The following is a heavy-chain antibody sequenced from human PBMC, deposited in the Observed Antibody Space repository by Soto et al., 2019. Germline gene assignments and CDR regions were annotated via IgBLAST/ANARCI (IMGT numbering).Heavy chain of an antibody. J-gene: IGHJ5*02. D-gene: IGHD3-22*01. CDR2: MYFGGSF. V-gene: IGHV4-28*06. Sequence: SETLSLTCAVSGYSISSSNWWGWIRQPPGKGLEWIGFMYFGGSFNYNPSLSSRVTLSVETSKNQFSMKVTSVTASDTAVYYCARSYYDSTGFAVDPWGQGTLVTVSS. CDR1: GYSISSSNW. CDR3: ARSYYDSTGFAVDP.